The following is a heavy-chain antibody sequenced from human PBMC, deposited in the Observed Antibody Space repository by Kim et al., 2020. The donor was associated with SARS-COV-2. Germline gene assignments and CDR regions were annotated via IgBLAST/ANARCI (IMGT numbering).Heavy chain of an antibody. Sequence: ASVKVSCKASGYTFTGYYMHWVRQAPGQGLEWMGWINPNSGGTNYAQKFQGWVTMTRDTSISTAYMELSRLRSDDTAVYYCARDSSYCSSTSCYVAFDIWGQGTMVTVSS. D-gene: IGHD2-2*01. CDR3: ARDSSYCSSTSCYVAFDI. CDR2: INPNSGGT. J-gene: IGHJ3*02. V-gene: IGHV1-2*04. CDR1: GYTFTGYY.